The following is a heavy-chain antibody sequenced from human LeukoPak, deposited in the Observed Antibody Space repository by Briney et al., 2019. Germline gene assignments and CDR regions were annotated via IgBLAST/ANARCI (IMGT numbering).Heavy chain of an antibody. J-gene: IGHJ4*02. CDR1: GYSISSGYY. V-gene: IGHV4-38-2*02. Sequence: SETLSLTCTVSGYSISSGYYWGWIRQPPGKGLEWIGSIYHSGSTYYNPSLKSRVTISVDTSKNQFSLKLSSVTAADTAVYYCARGGSGWYAPYDYWGQGTLVTVSS. CDR2: IYHSGST. D-gene: IGHD6-19*01. CDR3: ARGGSGWYAPYDY.